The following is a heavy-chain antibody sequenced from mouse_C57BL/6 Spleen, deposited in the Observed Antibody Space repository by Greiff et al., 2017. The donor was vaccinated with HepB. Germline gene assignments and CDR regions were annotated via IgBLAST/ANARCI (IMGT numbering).Heavy chain of an antibody. CDR1: GYAFSSSW. CDR2: IYPGDGDT. Sequence: QVQLKQSGPELVKPGASVKISCKASGYAFSSSWMNWVKQRPGKGLEWIGRIYPGDGDTNYNGKFKGKATLTADKSSSTAYMQLSSLTSEDSAVYFCARMADYYGSSYVYYFDYWGQGTTLTVSS. D-gene: IGHD1-1*01. CDR3: ARMADYYGSSYVYYFDY. J-gene: IGHJ2*01. V-gene: IGHV1-82*01.